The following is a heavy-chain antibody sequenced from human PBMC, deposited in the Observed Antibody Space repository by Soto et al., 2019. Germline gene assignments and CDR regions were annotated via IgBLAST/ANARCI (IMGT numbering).Heavy chain of an antibody. J-gene: IGHJ5*02. CDR1: GYTFTIFC. CDR3: ARIYCTTTTCGSWFDP. D-gene: IGHD2-2*01. V-gene: IGHV5-10-1*01. CDR2: LDPGDTYA. Sequence: VECLSIWRTEFGYTFTIFCTTYVLQMPGKGREWMGRLDPGDTYATYSPAFQGHVTRSADKATSTAYLQWSSLKASGTGMYFCARIYCTTTTCGSWFDPWGQVTLVTVSS.